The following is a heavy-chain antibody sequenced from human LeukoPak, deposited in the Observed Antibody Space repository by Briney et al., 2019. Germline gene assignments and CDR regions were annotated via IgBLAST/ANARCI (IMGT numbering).Heavy chain of an antibody. V-gene: IGHV4-34*01. Sequence: SETLSLTCAVYGGSFSGYYRSWIRQPPGKGLEWIGEINHSGSTNYNPSLKSRVTISVDTSKNQFSLKLSSVTAADTAVYYCARGRVYYGSGSYYPLDYWGQGTLVTVSS. CDR2: INHSGST. D-gene: IGHD3-10*01. CDR1: GGSFSGYY. CDR3: ARGRVYYGSGSYYPLDY. J-gene: IGHJ4*02.